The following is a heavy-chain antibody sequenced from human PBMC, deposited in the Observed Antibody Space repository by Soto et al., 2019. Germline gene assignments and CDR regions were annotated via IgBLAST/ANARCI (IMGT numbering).Heavy chain of an antibody. CDR3: ARFIGGAYGMDV. V-gene: IGHV1-3*01. CDR1: GYTFTSYS. J-gene: IGHJ6*02. CDR2: LNAGNGNT. Sequence: GASVKVSCKASGYTFTSYSIHWVRQAPGQRLEWMGWLNAGNGNTKYSQKFQGRVTITRDTSASTAYMELSSLRSEDTALYYCARFIGGAYGMDVWGQGTTVTVSS. D-gene: IGHD2-15*01.